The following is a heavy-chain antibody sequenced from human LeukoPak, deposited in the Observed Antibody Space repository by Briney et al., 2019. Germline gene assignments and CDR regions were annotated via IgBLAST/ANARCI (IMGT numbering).Heavy chain of an antibody. CDR1: GGSISSYY. V-gene: IGHV4-59*01. Sequence: SETLSLTCTVSGGSISSYYWSWIRQPPGKGLEWIGYIYYSGSTNYNPSLKSRVTISVDTSKNQFSLKLSSVTAADTAVYYCARVGGNRLRGSWFDPWGQGTLVTVSS. J-gene: IGHJ5*02. CDR2: IYYSGST. D-gene: IGHD3-16*01. CDR3: ARVGGNRLRGSWFDP.